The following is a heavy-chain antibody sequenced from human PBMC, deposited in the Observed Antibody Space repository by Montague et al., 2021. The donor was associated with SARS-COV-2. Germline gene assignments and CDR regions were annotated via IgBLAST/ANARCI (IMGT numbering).Heavy chain of an antibody. CDR1: GYIFTHYG. D-gene: IGHD1-14*01. V-gene: IGHV1-18*01. J-gene: IGHJ4*02. Sequence: SVKVSCKASGYIFTHYGISLLRQAPGQGLEWMGWINTYNGETNYSQKFQGRVTMTTDTSTNTGYMELRGLRSDDTAVYFCAREAAPGDFWGQGTLVTVSS. CDR2: INTYNGET. CDR3: AREAAPGDF.